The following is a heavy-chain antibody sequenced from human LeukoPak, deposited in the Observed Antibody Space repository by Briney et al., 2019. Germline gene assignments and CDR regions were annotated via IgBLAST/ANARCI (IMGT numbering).Heavy chain of an antibody. D-gene: IGHD2-2*01. Sequence: PSETLSLTCTVSGGSISSGSYYWSWIRQPAGKGLEWIGRIYTSGSTNYNLSLKSRVTISVDTSKNQFSLKVRSVTAADTAVYYCARGDCSSTICYSPMDVWGKGTTVTVSS. CDR3: ARGDCSSTICYSPMDV. CDR2: IYTSGST. V-gene: IGHV4-61*02. J-gene: IGHJ6*03. CDR1: GGSISSGSYY.